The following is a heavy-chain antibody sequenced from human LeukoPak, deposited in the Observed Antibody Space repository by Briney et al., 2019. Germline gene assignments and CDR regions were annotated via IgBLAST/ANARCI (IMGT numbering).Heavy chain of an antibody. CDR1: GYSFTIYG. CDR3: ARAVPPNLEWFYY. V-gene: IGHV1-18*01. D-gene: IGHD3-3*01. CDR2: ITPYNGNT. J-gene: IGHJ4*02. Sequence: ASVNVSFNSSGYSFTIYGISRERQAPGHGLEWMGWITPYNGNTNYAQKLQGRVTMTTDTSTSTAYMELRSLRSDDTAVYYCARAVPPNLEWFYYWGQGTLVTVSS.